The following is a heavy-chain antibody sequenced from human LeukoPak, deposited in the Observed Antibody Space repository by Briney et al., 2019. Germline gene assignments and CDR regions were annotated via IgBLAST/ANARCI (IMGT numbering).Heavy chain of an antibody. V-gene: IGHV1-2*02. D-gene: IGHD3-10*01. CDR1: GYTFTDYSDYY. CDR2: ISPHNGVT. Sequence: ASVKVSCKASGYTFTDYSDYYIYWVRQAPGQGLEWMGWISPHNGVTNYAQKFQGRVTMTRDTSISTAYMDLSSLKSDDTAVYYCVRSRGSGSYSTYYGMDVWGQGTTVTVSS. J-gene: IGHJ6*02. CDR3: VRSRGSGSYSTYYGMDV.